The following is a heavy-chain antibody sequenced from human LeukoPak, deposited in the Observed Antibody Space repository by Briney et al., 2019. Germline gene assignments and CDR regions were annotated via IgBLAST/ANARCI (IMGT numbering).Heavy chain of an antibody. CDR3: ARDPYYDSSGYYLLDY. V-gene: IGHV3-30-3*01. J-gene: IGHJ4*02. Sequence: GGSLRLSCAASGFTFSSYAMHWVRQAPGKGLEWVAVISYDGSNKYYADSVKGRFTISRDNSKNTLYLQMNSLRAEDTAVYYCARDPYYDSSGYYLLDYWGQGTLVTVSS. D-gene: IGHD3-22*01. CDR2: ISYDGSNK. CDR1: GFTFSSYA.